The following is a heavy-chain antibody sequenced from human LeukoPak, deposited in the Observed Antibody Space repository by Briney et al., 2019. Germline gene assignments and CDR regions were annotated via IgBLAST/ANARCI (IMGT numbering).Heavy chain of an antibody. J-gene: IGHJ4*02. CDR1: GGSISSGGYY. D-gene: IGHD2-15*01. Sequence: TSQTLSLTCTVSGGSISSGGYYWSWIRQHPGKGLEWIGYIYYSGSTYYNPSLKSRVTISVDTSKKQFFLMLRSVTAADTAVYYCTRVECTDGSCYTFDYWGPGTLVIVSS. V-gene: IGHV4-31*03. CDR2: IYYSGST. CDR3: TRVECTDGSCYTFDY.